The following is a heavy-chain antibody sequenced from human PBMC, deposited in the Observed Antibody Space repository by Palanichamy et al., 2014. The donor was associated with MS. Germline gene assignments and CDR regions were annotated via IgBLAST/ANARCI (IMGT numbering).Heavy chain of an antibody. J-gene: IGHJ4*02. CDR1: GYTFTGYY. CDR3: ARPVAPYYDSSGYYLY. CDR2: INPNSGGT. V-gene: IGHV1-2*02. D-gene: IGHD3-22*01. Sequence: QVQLVQSGAEVKKPGASVKVSCKASGYTFTGYYMHWVRQAPGQGLEWMGWINPNSGGTNYAQKFQGRVTMTRDTSISTAYMELSRLRSDDTAVYYCARPVAPYYDSSGYYLYWGQGTLVTVSS.